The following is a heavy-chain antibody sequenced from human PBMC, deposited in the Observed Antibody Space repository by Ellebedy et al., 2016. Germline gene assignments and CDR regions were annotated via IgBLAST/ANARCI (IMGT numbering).Heavy chain of an antibody. CDR2: ISGSGGST. CDR1: GFTFSSYA. J-gene: IGHJ6*02. V-gene: IGHV3-23*01. D-gene: IGHD3-22*01. Sequence: GESLKISXAASGFTFSSYAMSWVRQAPGKGLEWVSAISGSGGSTYYADSVKGRFTISRDNSKNTLYLQMNSLRAEDTAVYYCAKEGYYYDSSGYYASYGMDVWGQGTTVTVSS. CDR3: AKEGYYYDSSGYYASYGMDV.